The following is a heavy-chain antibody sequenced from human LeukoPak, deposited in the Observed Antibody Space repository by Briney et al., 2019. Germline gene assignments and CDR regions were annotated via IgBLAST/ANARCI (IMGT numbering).Heavy chain of an antibody. D-gene: IGHD6-6*01. CDR3: AREVAARHGVIDY. CDR2: INPNSGGT. Sequence: ASVKVSCKASGYTFTGYYIHWVRQAPGQGLEWMGWINPNSGGTNYAQKFQGRVTMTRDTSIDTAYMEPRRLRSDDTAVYYCAREVAARHGVIDYWGQGTLVTVSS. V-gene: IGHV1-2*02. CDR1: GYTFTGYY. J-gene: IGHJ4*02.